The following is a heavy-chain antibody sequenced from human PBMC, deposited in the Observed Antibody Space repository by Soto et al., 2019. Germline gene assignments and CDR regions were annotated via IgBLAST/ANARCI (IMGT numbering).Heavy chain of an antibody. D-gene: IGHD3-3*01. Sequence: SETLSLTCTVSGGSISSSSYYWGWIRQPPGKGLEWIGSIYYSGSTYYNPSLKSRVTISVDTSKNQFSLKLRSVTAADTAVYYCARLFSDFWSGYYWYNWFEPGGQGTLVTVSS. CDR2: IYYSGST. CDR1: GGSISSSSYY. J-gene: IGHJ5*02. V-gene: IGHV4-39*01. CDR3: ARLFSDFWSGYYWYNWFEP.